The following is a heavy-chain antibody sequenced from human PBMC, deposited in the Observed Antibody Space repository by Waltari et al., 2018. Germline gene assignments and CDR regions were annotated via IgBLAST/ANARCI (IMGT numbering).Heavy chain of an antibody. V-gene: IGHV3-66*02. Sequence: VKLVESGGGLVPPGGSLRLSWAAPGFTVSPHHRGWVRQAPGKGLEWVSIIYPAGSTYNADSVVGRFTISRDISQNTLHLQMNNLRLEDTAIYYCARARDEDTAMVFFDHWGQGTLVSVSS. CDR3: ARARDEDTAMVFFDH. D-gene: IGHD5-18*01. CDR2: IYPAGST. J-gene: IGHJ4*02. CDR1: GFTVSPHH.